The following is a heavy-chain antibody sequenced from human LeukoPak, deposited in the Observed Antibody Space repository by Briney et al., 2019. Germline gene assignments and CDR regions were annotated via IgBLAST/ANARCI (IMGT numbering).Heavy chain of an antibody. CDR1: GDSISIGSYY. D-gene: IGHD4-23*01. V-gene: IGHV4-61*09. CDR3: ARVGGQGTSYLEAFDI. CDR2: MNTTGYT. Sequence: SQTLSLTCTVSGDSISIGSYYWSWIRQPAGKGLEWIGHMNTTGYTKYNPSLKSRVTISVDTSNNQFSLKLSSVTAADTAVYYCARVGGQGTSYLEAFDIWGHGTMVTVSS. J-gene: IGHJ3*02.